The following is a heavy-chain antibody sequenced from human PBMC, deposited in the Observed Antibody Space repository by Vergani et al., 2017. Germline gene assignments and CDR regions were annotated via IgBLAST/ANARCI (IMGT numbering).Heavy chain of an antibody. Sequence: QVQLVQSGAEVKKPGSSVKVSCKASGGTFSSSTISWVRQAPGQGLEWMGRIIPILGIANYAQKFQGRVTITADKSTSTAYMELSSLRSEDTAVYYCARALGRRPFYYYYGMDVWGQGTTVTVSS. CDR3: ARALGRRPFYYYYGMDV. V-gene: IGHV1-69*02. CDR1: GGTFSSST. J-gene: IGHJ6*02. CDR2: IIPILGIA.